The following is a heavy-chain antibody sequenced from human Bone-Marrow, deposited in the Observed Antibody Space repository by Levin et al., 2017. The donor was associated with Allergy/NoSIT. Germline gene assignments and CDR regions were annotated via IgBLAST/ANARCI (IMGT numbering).Heavy chain of an antibody. CDR2: IYPGDSDT. Sequence: NPGGSLRLSCKGSGSSFTSYWIGWVRQMPGKGLEWMGIIYPGDSDTRYSPSFQGQVTISADKSISTAYLQWSSLKASDTAMYYCASFDIWTSYFSSVWGQGTLVTVSS. J-gene: IGHJ4*02. D-gene: IGHD3-9*01. CDR3: ASFDIWTSYFSSV. CDR1: GSSFTSYW. V-gene: IGHV5-51*01.